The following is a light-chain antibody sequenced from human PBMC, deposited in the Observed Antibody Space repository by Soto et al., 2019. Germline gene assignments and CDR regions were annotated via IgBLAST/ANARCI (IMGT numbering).Light chain of an antibody. CDR2: NTN. CDR3: VLYMGSGIWV. Sequence: QTVVTQEPSFSVSPGGTVTLTCGLSSDSVSPNYYPSWYQQTPGQAPRTLIYNTNTRSSGVPDRFSGSILGNRAALTITGAQADDESEYYCVLYMGSGIWVFGGGTKLTVL. J-gene: IGLJ3*02. CDR1: SDSVSPNYY. V-gene: IGLV8-61*01.